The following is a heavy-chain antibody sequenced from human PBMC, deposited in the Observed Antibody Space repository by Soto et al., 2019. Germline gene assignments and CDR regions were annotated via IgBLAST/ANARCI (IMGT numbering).Heavy chain of an antibody. D-gene: IGHD2-15*01. J-gene: IGHJ5*02. V-gene: IGHV1-69*04. CDR3: ARDPPQWSTGWFDP. CDR2: IIPILGIA. Sequence: GASVKLSCKASGGTFSSYTISWVRQAPGQGLEWMGRIIPILGIANYAQKFQGRVTITADKSTSTAYMELSSLRSEDTAVYYCARDPPQWSTGWFDPWGQGTLVTVSS. CDR1: GGTFSSYT.